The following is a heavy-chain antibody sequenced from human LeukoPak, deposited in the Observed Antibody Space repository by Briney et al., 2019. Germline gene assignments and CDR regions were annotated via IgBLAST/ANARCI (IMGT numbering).Heavy chain of an antibody. CDR3: ARDLDGWTGFDY. CDR1: GYTFTGYY. J-gene: IGHJ4*02. CDR2: INPNSGGT. V-gene: IGHV1-2*02. Sequence: ASVKVSCKTSGYTFTGYYMHWVRQAPGQGLEWMGWINPNSGGTNYAQKFQGRVTMSRDTSISTAYMELSRLRSDDTAVYYCARDLDGWTGFDYWGQGTLVTVSS. D-gene: IGHD3/OR15-3a*01.